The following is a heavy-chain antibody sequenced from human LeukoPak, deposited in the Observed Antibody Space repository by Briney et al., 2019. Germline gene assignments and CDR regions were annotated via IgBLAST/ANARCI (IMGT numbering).Heavy chain of an antibody. J-gene: IGHJ3*02. CDR3: GREYSSSSVRAFDI. CDR1: GFTFTSYS. D-gene: IGHD6-6*01. V-gene: IGHV3-48*01. Sequence: GGSLRLSCAASGFTFTSYSMNWVRQAPGKGLEWVSYISSSGGAIYYTDSVKGRFTISRDNGKNSLYLQMNSLRAEDTALYYCGREYSSSSVRAFDIWGQGTMVTVSS. CDR2: ISSSGGAI.